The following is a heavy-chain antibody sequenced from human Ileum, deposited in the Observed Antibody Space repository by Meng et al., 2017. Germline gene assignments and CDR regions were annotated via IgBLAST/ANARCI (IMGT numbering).Heavy chain of an antibody. D-gene: IGHD2-2*01. J-gene: IGHJ4*02. Sequence: SQTLSLTCAISGDSVSSNSVIWNWIRQSPSGGLESLGRTYYRCKWLNDYAVSVTSRITVNPDTSKNQFSLQLSSVTPEDTAVYYCARVHMQSGFDSWGQGTLVTVSS. CDR1: GDSVSSNSVI. CDR2: TYYRCKWLN. V-gene: IGHV6-1*01. CDR3: ARVHMQSGFDS.